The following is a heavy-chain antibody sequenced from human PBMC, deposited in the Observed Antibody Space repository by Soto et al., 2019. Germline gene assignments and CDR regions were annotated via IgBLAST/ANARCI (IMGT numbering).Heavy chain of an antibody. CDR1: GGSINNGGYY. CDR2: IFYSGST. V-gene: IGHV4-31*03. Sequence: QVQLQESGPGLVKPSQTLSLTCTVSGGSINNGGYYWSWIRQHPGKGLEWIGYIFYSGSTYYNPSLKSRVTISVDTSKNQFSLKLSSVTAADTAVYXCARXLXGGSYGMDVWGQGTTVTVSS. CDR3: ARXLXGGSYGMDV. J-gene: IGHJ6*02.